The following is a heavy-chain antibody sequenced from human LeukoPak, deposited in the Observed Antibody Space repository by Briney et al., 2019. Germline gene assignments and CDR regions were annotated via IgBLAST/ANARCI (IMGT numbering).Heavy chain of an antibody. J-gene: IGHJ3*02. CDR2: IRSDSSSI. D-gene: IGHD3-3*01. Sequence: GGSLRLSCAASGFTSSNYNMNWVRQAPGKGLEWVSYIRSDSSSIYYADSVKGRFTISRDNAKKLLYLQMNSLRAEDTAVYYCATQGRSAILGIWGQGTMVTVSS. V-gene: IGHV3-48*04. CDR3: ATQGRSAILGI. CDR1: GFTSSNYN.